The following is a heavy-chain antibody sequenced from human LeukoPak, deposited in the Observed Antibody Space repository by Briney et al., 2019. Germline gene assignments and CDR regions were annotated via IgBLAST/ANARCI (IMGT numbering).Heavy chain of an antibody. D-gene: IGHD3-10*01. V-gene: IGHV4-61*02. CDR1: GDSISSGSYY. CDR3: AGDYGFGELIFDY. J-gene: IGHJ4*02. Sequence: SQTLSLTCTVSGDSISSGSYYWSWIRQPAGKGLEWIGRIYTSGSTNYNPSLKSRVTISVDTSKNQFSLKLSSVTAADTAVYYCAGDYGFGELIFDYWGQGTLVTVSS. CDR2: IYTSGST.